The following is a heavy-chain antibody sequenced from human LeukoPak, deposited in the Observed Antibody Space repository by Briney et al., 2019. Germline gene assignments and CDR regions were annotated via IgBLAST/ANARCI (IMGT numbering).Heavy chain of an antibody. J-gene: IGHJ2*01. V-gene: IGHV4-4*07. CDR1: GGSISSDY. Sequence: PSETLSLTCTVSGGSISSDYWSWIRQPAGKGLEWIGRIYSSGSTNYNPSRKSRVTISLDTSKNQFSLKLSSVTAADTAVYYCARQYSDILTGYHRGELYWYFALWGRGTLVTVSS. CDR3: ARQYSDILTGYHRGELYWYFAL. CDR2: IYSSGST. D-gene: IGHD3-9*01.